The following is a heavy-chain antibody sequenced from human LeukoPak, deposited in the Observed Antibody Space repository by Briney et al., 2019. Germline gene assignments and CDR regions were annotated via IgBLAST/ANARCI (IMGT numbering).Heavy chain of an antibody. CDR3: ARDFTNIRGGGYFDN. Sequence: GGSLRLSCAASGFTFSSYAMSWVRQAPGKGLEWVSGISGSGGSTYYADSVKGRFTISRDNSKNTLYLQMNSLRAEDTAVYHCARDFTNIRGGGYFDNWGQGTLVTVSS. CDR2: ISGSGGST. J-gene: IGHJ4*02. V-gene: IGHV3-23*01. D-gene: IGHD2-15*01. CDR1: GFTFSSYA.